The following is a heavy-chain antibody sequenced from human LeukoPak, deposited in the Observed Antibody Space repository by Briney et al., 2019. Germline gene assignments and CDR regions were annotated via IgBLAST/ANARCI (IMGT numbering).Heavy chain of an antibody. Sequence: GGSLRLSCVASGFTFSSYSMNWVRQAPGKGLEWISYITSSSNSIYYADSVKGRFSISRDNSKNTLYQQMNSLRAEDTAIYYCAKLLWFGDLGGGPFDIWGQGTMVTVSS. V-gene: IGHV3-48*01. CDR2: ITSSSNSI. J-gene: IGHJ3*02. CDR1: GFTFSSYS. CDR3: AKLLWFGDLGGGPFDI. D-gene: IGHD3-10*01.